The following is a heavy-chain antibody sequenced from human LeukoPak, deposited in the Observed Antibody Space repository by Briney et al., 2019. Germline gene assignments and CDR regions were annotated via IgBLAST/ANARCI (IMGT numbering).Heavy chain of an antibody. D-gene: IGHD6-13*01. Sequence: SVKVSCKASGYSFTDYGLCRVRQAPGQGLEWMGGIIPIFGTANYAQKFQGRVTITADKSTSTAYMELSSLRSEDTAVYYCARELTAAGTPFDYWGQGTLVTVSS. CDR2: IIPIFGTA. J-gene: IGHJ4*02. CDR1: GYSFTDYG. V-gene: IGHV1-69*06. CDR3: ARELTAAGTPFDY.